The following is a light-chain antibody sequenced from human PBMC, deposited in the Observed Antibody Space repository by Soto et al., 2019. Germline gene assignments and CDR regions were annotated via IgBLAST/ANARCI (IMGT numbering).Light chain of an antibody. J-gene: IGKJ4*01. CDR1: QSVSSSA. V-gene: IGKV3-20*01. CDR2: SAS. CDR3: QQYDNSPLT. Sequence: VLTPSAGTMSLSPGEIATFFCRARQSVSSSALAWYQQKPGQPPRVLIYSASSRATGIPDRFSGSGSGTDFTLAISRLEPEDFAVYYCQQYDNSPLTFGGGTKVDIK.